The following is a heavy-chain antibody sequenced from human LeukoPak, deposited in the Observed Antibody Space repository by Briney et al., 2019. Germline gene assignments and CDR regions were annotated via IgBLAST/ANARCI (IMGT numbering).Heavy chain of an antibody. D-gene: IGHD4-17*01. Sequence: GESLKISCQGSGYRFTSYWIGWVRPMPGKGLEWMGIIYPGDSDTRYSPSFQGQVTISADKSIGTAYLQWSSLKDSDTAMYYCARQYGDRYYFDYWGQGTLVTVSS. CDR2: IYPGDSDT. CDR1: GYRFTSYW. J-gene: IGHJ4*02. CDR3: ARQYGDRYYFDY. V-gene: IGHV5-51*01.